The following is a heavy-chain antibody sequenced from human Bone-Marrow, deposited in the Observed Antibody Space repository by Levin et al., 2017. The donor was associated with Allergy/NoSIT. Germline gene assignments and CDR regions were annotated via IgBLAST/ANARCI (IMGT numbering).Heavy chain of an antibody. CDR1: GFSFSYYW. CDR3: GAGRQSGWPLDY. J-gene: IGHJ4*02. V-gene: IGHV3-7*01. CDR2: VKEDGSET. D-gene: IGHD6-19*01. Sequence: RTGGSLRLSCAASGFSFSYYWMTWVRQAPGKGLEWVANVKEDGSETHYVDAGKGRFTITRDNAQNSLYVKMNSQRVEDTAVYYCGAGRQSGWPLDYWGQGILVTVSS.